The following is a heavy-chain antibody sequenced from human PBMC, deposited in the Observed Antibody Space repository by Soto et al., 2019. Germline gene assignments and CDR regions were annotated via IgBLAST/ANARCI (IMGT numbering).Heavy chain of an antibody. Sequence: GASLKISGKRSVYIFSRYWSVWFLQMPGKGLEWMGITHGGDANTRYSPSFEGQVTISTDKSITTAYLQWSSLKASDTAMYYCARRGTYSSGWDYWGQGTLVTVSS. CDR3: ARRGTYSSGWDY. CDR2: THGGDANT. CDR1: VYIFSRYW. J-gene: IGHJ4*02. V-gene: IGHV5-51*01. D-gene: IGHD6-19*01.